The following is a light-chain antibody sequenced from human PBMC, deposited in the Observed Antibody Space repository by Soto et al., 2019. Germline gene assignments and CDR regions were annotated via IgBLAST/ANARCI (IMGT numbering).Light chain of an antibody. J-gene: IGKJ2*01. Sequence: EIVLTQSPATLSLSPGERATLSCRASQSVSSYLAWYQQKPGQAPRLLIYDASNRATGIPARFSGSGSATDFPLTISSLEPEDFAVYYCQQRSNWPPLVTFGQGTKLEIK. CDR1: QSVSSY. CDR2: DAS. CDR3: QQRSNWPPLVT. V-gene: IGKV3-11*01.